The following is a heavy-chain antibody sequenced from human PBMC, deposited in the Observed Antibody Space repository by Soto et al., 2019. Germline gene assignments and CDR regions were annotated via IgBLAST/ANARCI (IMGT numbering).Heavy chain of an antibody. Sequence: GGSLRLSCTASGCTFSTYPMNWVRQTPGMGLEWISNIRDSNSAVYYADSVKGRFTISRDNAKNSLYLQMNSLRDEATAVYYCARDHDWGFDYWRQGTLVTVSS. J-gene: IGHJ4*02. CDR1: GCTFSTYP. V-gene: IGHV3-48*02. CDR2: IRDSNSAV. D-gene: IGHD7-27*01. CDR3: ARDHDWGFDY.